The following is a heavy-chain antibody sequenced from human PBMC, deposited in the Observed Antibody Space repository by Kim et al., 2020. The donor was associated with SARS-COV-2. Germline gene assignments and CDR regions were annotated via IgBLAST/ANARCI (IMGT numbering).Heavy chain of an antibody. V-gene: IGHV3-48*02. CDR2: ISVTDAI. J-gene: IGHJ1*01. Sequence: GGSLRLSCAASGFTFTTYNMNWVRQAPGKGLEWISYISVTDAIYYADSVKGRFTISRDYATNSLDLQMNSLRDEDTAVYYCARDWNWGIDAWGQGTLVT. D-gene: IGHD7-27*01. CDR3: ARDWNWGIDA. CDR1: GFTFTTYN.